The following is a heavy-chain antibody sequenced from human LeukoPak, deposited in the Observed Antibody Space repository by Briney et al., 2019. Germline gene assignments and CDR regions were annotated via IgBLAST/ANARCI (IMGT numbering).Heavy chain of an antibody. D-gene: IGHD3-10*01. CDR1: GFTFSSYA. Sequence: GGSLRLSCAASGFTFSSYAMHWVRQAPGKGLEWVAVISYDGSNKYYADSVKGRFTISRDNSKNTLYLQMNSLRAEDTAVYYCARDGGFGYYGSGSYLPYFDYWGQGTLVTVSS. CDR2: ISYDGSNK. CDR3: ARDGGFGYYGSGSYLPYFDY. V-gene: IGHV3-30*04. J-gene: IGHJ4*02.